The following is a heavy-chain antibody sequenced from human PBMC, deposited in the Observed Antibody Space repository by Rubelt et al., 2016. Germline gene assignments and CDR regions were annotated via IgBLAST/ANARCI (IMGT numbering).Heavy chain of an antibody. D-gene: IGHD2-21*02. Sequence: QLQLQESGPGLVKPSETLSLTCTVSGGSISSSSYYWGCIRQPPGKGLEWIGSVYYSGRTYYTPSTKSRVTISLDTSKNQFSRRLAAVTSADTAVYYWARLGDGLALVYWGRGTLVTVSS. CDR2: VYYSGRT. CDR1: GGSISSSSYY. J-gene: IGHJ4*02. V-gene: IGHV4-39*01. CDR3: ARLGDGLALVY.